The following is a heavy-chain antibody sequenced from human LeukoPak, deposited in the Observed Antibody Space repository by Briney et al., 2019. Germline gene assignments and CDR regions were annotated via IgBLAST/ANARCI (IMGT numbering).Heavy chain of an antibody. D-gene: IGHD2-21*02. CDR3: ARRPAYCGGDCPLNY. J-gene: IGHJ4*02. Sequence: ASVKLSCKASGYTFTGYYMHWVRQAPGQGLEWLGRINPNGGGTNYAQKFQGRVTMTRDTSISTAYMELSRLRSDDTAVYYCARRPAYCGGDCPLNYWGQGTLVTVSS. CDR1: GYTFTGYY. CDR2: INPNGGGT. V-gene: IGHV1-2*06.